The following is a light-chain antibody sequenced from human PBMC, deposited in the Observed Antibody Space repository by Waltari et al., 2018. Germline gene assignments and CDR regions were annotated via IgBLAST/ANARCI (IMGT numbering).Light chain of an antibody. CDR1: QSVLYSSNNKNY. CDR2: WAS. V-gene: IGKV4-1*01. CDR3: QQYYSTPPLT. J-gene: IGKJ5*01. Sequence: DIVMTQSPDSLAVSLGERATINCKSSQSVLYSSNNKNYLAWYQQKPGQPPKLLIDWASTRESGVPDRFSGSGSGTDFTLTISSLQAEDVAVYYCQQYYSTPPLTLGQGTRLEIK.